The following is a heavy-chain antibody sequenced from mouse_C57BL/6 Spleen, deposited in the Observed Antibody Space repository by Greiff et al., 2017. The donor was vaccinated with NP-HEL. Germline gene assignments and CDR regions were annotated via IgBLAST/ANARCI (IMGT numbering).Heavy chain of an antibody. J-gene: IGHJ2*01. D-gene: IGHD1-1*01. V-gene: IGHV1-69*01. CDR3: ARALPYYYGSSPYYFDY. CDR1: GYTFTSYW. CDR2: IDPSDSYT. Sequence: QVQLQQPGAELVMPGASVKLSCKASGYTFTSYWMHWVKQRPGQGLEWIGEIDPSDSYTNYNQKFKGKSTLTVDKSSSTAYMQLSSLTSEDSAVYYCARALPYYYGSSPYYFDYWGQGTTLTVSS.